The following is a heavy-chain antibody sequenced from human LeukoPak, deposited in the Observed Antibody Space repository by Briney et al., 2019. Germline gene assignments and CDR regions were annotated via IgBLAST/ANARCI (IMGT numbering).Heavy chain of an antibody. Sequence: SETLSHTCAVSGGSITQTNYWTWVRPPPGKGLEWIGEVNLQGSTNYNPSLMGRVAISVDTSENHVSLQLTSVTAADTAVYYCAREGGPYRPLDYSGQGTLVTVS. CDR3: AREGGPYRPLDY. D-gene: IGHD3-16*01. J-gene: IGHJ4*02. CDR1: GGSITQTNY. CDR2: VNLQGST. V-gene: IGHV4-4*02.